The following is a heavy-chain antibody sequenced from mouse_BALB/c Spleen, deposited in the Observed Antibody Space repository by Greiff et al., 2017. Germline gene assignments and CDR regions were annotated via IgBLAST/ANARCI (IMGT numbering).Heavy chain of an antibody. CDR1: GYSFTGYN. CDR3: ATEQLGPSYAMDY. J-gene: IGHJ4*01. V-gene: IGHV1-39*01. Sequence: EVHLVESGPELEKPGASVKISCKASGYSFTGYNMNWVKQSNGKSLEWIGNIDPYYGGTSYNQKFKGKATLTVDKSSSTAYMQLKSLTSEDSAVYYCATEQLGPSYAMDYWGQGTSVTVSS. CDR2: IDPYYGGT. D-gene: IGHD3-1*01.